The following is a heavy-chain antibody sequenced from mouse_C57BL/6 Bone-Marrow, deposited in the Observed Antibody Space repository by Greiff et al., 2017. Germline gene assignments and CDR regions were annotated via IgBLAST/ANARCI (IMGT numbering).Heavy chain of an antibody. CDR2: INPGSGGT. V-gene: IGHV1-54*01. D-gene: IGHD2-2*01. CDR3: AGCDIGYGCCAY. Sequence: VQLQESGAELVRPGTSVKVSCKASGYAFTSYLIEWVKQRPGQGLEWIGVINPGSGGTNYNEKFKGKATLTADKSSSTAYMQLSRLTSEDSAVXFCAGCDIGYGCCAYWGQGTLVTVSA. CDR1: GYAFTSYL. J-gene: IGHJ3*01.